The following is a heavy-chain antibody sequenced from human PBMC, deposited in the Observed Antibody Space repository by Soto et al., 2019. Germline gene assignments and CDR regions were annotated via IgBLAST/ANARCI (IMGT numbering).Heavy chain of an antibody. CDR2: ISGSGTST. D-gene: IGHD3-3*01. Sequence: GGSLRLSCAASGFTFSVYALTWVRQAPGKGLEWVSGISGSGTSTFYADSVKGRFTISRDNSENTLHLHMSSLRAEDTAVYYCAKAPHFDFWSGYSNWFDPWGQGTLVTVSS. J-gene: IGHJ5*02. V-gene: IGHV3-23*01. CDR3: AKAPHFDFWSGYSNWFDP. CDR1: GFTFSVYA.